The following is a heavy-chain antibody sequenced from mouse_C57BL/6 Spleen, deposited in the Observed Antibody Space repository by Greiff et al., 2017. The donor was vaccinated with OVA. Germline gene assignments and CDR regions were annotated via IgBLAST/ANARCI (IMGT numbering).Heavy chain of an antibody. Sequence: QVQLQQSGAELMKPGDSVKLSCKATGYTFTGYWIEWVKQRPGHGLEWIGEILPGSGSNNYHEKFKGKATFTADTSSNTAYMQLSSLTTEDSAIYYCARSFDGARGYWGQGTSVTVSS. CDR2: ILPGSGSN. CDR1: GYTFTGYW. J-gene: IGHJ4*01. D-gene: IGHD2-3*01. CDR3: ARSFDGARGY. V-gene: IGHV1-9*01.